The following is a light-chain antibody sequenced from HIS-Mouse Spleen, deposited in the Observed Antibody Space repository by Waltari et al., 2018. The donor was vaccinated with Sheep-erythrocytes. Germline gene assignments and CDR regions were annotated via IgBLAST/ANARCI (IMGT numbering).Light chain of an antibody. CDR2: EGS. CDR1: SSDVGSYHL. J-gene: IGLJ2*01. CDR3: QAWDSSTVV. V-gene: IGLV2-14*02. Sequence: QSALTQPASVSGSPGQSITISCTGTSSDVGSYHLVSWYQQHPGKAPKLMIYEGSKRPSGVSNRFSGSKSGNTATLTISGTQAMDEADYYCQAWDSSTVVFGGGTKLTVL.